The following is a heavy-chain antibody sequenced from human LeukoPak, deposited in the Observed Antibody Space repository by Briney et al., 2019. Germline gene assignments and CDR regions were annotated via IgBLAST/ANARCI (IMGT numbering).Heavy chain of an antibody. CDR3: ARGGQLNWFDP. V-gene: IGHV4-59*01. CDR1: GGSISSSY. D-gene: IGHD5-18*01. CDR2: ISYSGST. Sequence: SETLSLTCTVSGGSISSSYWSWIRQPPGKGLEWIGCISYSGSTSSNPSLRSRVTISVDTSKNQFSLRLTSVTAADTAMYYCARGGQLNWFDPWGQGTLVTVSS. J-gene: IGHJ5*02.